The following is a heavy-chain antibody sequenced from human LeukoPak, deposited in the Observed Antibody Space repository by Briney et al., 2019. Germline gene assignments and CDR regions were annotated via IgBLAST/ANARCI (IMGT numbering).Heavy chain of an antibody. Sequence: KPSETLSPTCSVSGGAINSYYWSWIRQPPGEGLGWVGYVYYTGSTNYNPSLKSRVTISVDTSKNQFSLKVSSVNAADTAVYYCTRLGQYSSSWYPDYWGQGTLVTVSS. J-gene: IGHJ4*02. CDR2: VYYTGST. CDR3: TRLGQYSSSWYPDY. V-gene: IGHV4-59*08. CDR1: GGAINSYY. D-gene: IGHD6-13*01.